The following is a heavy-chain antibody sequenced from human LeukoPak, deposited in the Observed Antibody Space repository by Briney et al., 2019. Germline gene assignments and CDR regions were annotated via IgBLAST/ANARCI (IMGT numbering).Heavy chain of an antibody. J-gene: IGHJ6*03. D-gene: IGHD6-19*01. CDR2: IYYSGST. CDR3: AREAVAGTSAPFYYYYYYMDV. CDR1: GGSISSYY. Sequence: SETLSLTCTVSGGSISSYYWSWIRQPPGKGLEWIGYIYYSGSTNYNPSLKSRVTISVDTSKNQFSLKLSSVTAADTAVYYCAREAVAGTSAPFYYYYYYMDVWGKGTTVTVSS. V-gene: IGHV4-59*01.